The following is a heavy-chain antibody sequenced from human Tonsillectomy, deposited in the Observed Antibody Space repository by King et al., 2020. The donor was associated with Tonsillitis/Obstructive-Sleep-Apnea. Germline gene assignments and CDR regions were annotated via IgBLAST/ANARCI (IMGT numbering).Heavy chain of an antibody. Sequence: VQLVESGGGLVKPGGSLRLSCAASGVTFSDYYMSWIRQAPGKGLEWVSYISSSSSYTNYADSVKGRFTISRDNAKNSLYLQMNSLRAEDTAVYYCARAQYKTTVWWLPDYWGQGTLVTVSS. D-gene: IGHD5-12*01. J-gene: IGHJ4*02. CDR2: ISSSSSYT. CDR1: GVTFSDYY. V-gene: IGHV3-11*05. CDR3: ARAQYKTTVWWLPDY.